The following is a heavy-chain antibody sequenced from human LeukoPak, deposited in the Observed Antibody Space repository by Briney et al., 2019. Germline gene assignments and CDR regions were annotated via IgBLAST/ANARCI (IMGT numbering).Heavy chain of an antibody. J-gene: IGHJ4*02. Sequence: GASVKVSCKHSGYTFTSYAISWVRQAPGQGLEWMEGIIPTFGTANYAQKFQGRVTITADEATSTAYMELSTLRSEDTAVYYCVRDVATVMTWRNIDHWGQGTLVTVSS. CDR3: VRDVATVMTWRNIDH. D-gene: IGHD4-11*01. V-gene: IGHV1-69*13. CDR2: IIPTFGTA. CDR1: GYTFTSYA.